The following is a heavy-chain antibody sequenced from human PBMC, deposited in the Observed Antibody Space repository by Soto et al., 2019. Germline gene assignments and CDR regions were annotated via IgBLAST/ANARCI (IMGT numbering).Heavy chain of an antibody. Sequence: QVQLVESGGGVVQPGRSLRLSCAASGFTFSSYAMHWVRQPPGKGLEWVAVISYDGSNKYYADSVKGRFTISRDNSKNTLYLQMNSLRAEDTAVYYCARDIQLWLAYYYYGMDVWGQGTTVTVSS. J-gene: IGHJ6*02. V-gene: IGHV3-30-3*01. CDR2: ISYDGSNK. CDR1: GFTFSSYA. D-gene: IGHD5-18*01. CDR3: ARDIQLWLAYYYYGMDV.